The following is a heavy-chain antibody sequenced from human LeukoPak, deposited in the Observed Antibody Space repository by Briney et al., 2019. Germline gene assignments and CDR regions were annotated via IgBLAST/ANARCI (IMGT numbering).Heavy chain of an antibody. CDR3: ARPLSARGYCSGGSCLDAFDI. Sequence: SQTLSLTCTVSGGSISSGGYYWSWIRQPPGKGLEWIGYIYYSGSTYYNPSLKSRVTISVDTSKNQFSLKLSSVTAADTAVYYCARPLSARGYCSGGSCLDAFDIWGQGTMVTVSS. J-gene: IGHJ3*02. V-gene: IGHV4-30-4*08. D-gene: IGHD2-15*01. CDR1: GGSISSGGYY. CDR2: IYYSGST.